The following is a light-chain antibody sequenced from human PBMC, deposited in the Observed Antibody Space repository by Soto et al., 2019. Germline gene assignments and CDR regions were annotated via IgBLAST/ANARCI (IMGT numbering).Light chain of an antibody. Sequence: TQSPSTLSASVGDRVTITCRASQSITNWLAWYQQKPGKAPKVLIHMASSLKSGVPSRFSGSGSGTEFTLTITSLQPDDSATYYCQQYNSLSSVSFGGGTKVEI. CDR1: QSITNW. CDR3: QQYNSLSSVS. CDR2: MAS. J-gene: IGKJ4*01. V-gene: IGKV1-5*03.